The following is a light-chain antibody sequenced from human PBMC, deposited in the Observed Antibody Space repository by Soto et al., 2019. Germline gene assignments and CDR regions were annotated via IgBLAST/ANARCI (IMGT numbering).Light chain of an antibody. CDR2: EVN. CDR1: ISDVGGYTY. J-gene: IGLJ1*01. V-gene: IGLV2-14*01. CDR3: SSYTSSSTLYV. Sequence: QSALTQPASVSGSPRQSITISCTGAISDVGGYTYVSWYQQHPGKAPKLMIYEVNNRPSGVSNRFSGSKSGNTASLTISGLQAEDEADYYCSSYTSSSTLYVFGTGTKVTVL.